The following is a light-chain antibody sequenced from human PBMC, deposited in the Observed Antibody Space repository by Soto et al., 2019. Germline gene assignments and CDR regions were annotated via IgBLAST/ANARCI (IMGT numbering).Light chain of an antibody. V-gene: IGKV3-20*01. J-gene: IGKJ1*01. CDR2: GTS. Sequence: EIVLTQSPGTLSLSPGERATLSCRASQSVGRDYLAWYQQKPGQAPRLLIHGTSYRATGIPDRFRGSGSGTDFILTISRLEPEDFAVYYCQQYVSSPTFGQGTKVEVK. CDR1: QSVGRDY. CDR3: QQYVSSPT.